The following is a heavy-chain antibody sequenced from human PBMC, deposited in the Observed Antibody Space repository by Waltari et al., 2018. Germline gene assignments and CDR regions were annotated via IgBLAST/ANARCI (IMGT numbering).Heavy chain of an antibody. CDR3: ARDALSTIFGVVISPPEDV. V-gene: IGHV3-30-3*01. Sequence: QVQLVESGGGVVQPGRSLRLSCAASGFTFSSYAMHWVRQAPGNGLEWVAVISYDGSNKYYADSVKGRFTISRDNSKNTLYLQMNSLRAEDTAVYYCARDALSTIFGVVISPPEDVWGKGTTVTISS. D-gene: IGHD3-3*01. CDR2: ISYDGSNK. CDR1: GFTFSSYA. J-gene: IGHJ6*04.